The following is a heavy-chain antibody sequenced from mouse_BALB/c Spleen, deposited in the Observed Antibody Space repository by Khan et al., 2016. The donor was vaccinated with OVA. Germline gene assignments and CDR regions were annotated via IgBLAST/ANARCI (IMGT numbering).Heavy chain of an antibody. CDR1: GFSLTSYA. V-gene: IGHV2-6-2*01. CDR2: IWSDGRT. Sequence: QVQLKESGPDLVAPSQSLSITCTVSGFSLTSYAIHWVRQPPGKGLEWLVVIWSDGRTTYNSALKSRLSISKDNSNSQVFLKINSLQTDDTAVYYCTRHQFPLSLDSWGQGTLVTVSA. J-gene: IGHJ4*01. D-gene: IGHD6-1*01. CDR3: TRHQFPLSLDS.